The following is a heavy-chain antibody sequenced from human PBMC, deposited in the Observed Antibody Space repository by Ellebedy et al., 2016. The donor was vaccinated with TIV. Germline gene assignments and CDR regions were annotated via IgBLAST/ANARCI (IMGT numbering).Heavy chain of an antibody. CDR1: GFTFSSYA. V-gene: IGHV3-30-3*01. CDR3: ARAPENSDPQMADFQH. Sequence: PGGSLRLSCAASGFTFSSYALHWVRQAPGKGLEWVASISFDGSNKFYADSVKGRFSISRDTSKKTLYLQMNSLGAEDTAVYYCARAPENSDPQMADFQHWGQGTLVTVSS. CDR2: ISFDGSNK. J-gene: IGHJ1*01. D-gene: IGHD5-24*01.